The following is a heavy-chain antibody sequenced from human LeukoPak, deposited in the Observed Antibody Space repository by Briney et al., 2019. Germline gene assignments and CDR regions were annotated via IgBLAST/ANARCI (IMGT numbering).Heavy chain of an antibody. V-gene: IGHV1-8*03. J-gene: IGHJ6*03. CDR1: GYTFTSYD. Sequence: EASVKVSCKASGYTFTSYDINWVRQATGQGLEWMGWMNPNSGNTGYAQKFQGRVTITRNTSISTAYMELSSLRSEDTAVYYCARGSSYIYYYYYYMDVWGKGTTVTVSS. CDR2: MNPNSGNT. D-gene: IGHD1-26*01. CDR3: ARGSSYIYYYYYYMDV.